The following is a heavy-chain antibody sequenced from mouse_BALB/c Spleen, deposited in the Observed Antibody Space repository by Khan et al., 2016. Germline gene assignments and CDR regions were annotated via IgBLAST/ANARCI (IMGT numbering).Heavy chain of an antibody. V-gene: IGHV1S53*01. J-gene: IGHJ2*01. CDR2: ISPGNGAI. CDR1: GYTFTDHA. Sequence: QVRLQQSDAELVKPGASVKISCKASGYTFTDHAIHWVKQKPEQGLEWIGYISPGNGAIKYTEKFKGKATLTADKSSSTAYMQLNSLTSEDSAVYFCIYDYRYFDYWGQGTTLTVSS. D-gene: IGHD2-4*01. CDR3: IYDYRYFDY.